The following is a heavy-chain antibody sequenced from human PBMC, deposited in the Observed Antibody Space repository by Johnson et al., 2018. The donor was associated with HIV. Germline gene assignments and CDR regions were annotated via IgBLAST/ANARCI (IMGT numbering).Heavy chain of an antibody. J-gene: IGHJ3*02. V-gene: IGHV3-13*01. CDR2: IGTAGAT. CDR1: GFTFSSYD. D-gene: IGHD1-1*01. Sequence: MLLVESGGGVVQPGRSLRLSCAASGFTFSSYDMHWVRQCTGKGLEWVSAIGTAGATYYPGSVKGRFTISRENAKNSLYLQMNSLRAGDTAVYYCARESPGYAFDIWGQGTMVTVSS. CDR3: ARESPGYAFDI.